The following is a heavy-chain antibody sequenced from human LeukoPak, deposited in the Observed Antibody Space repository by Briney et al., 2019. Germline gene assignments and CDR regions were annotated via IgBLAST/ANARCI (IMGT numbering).Heavy chain of an antibody. J-gene: IGHJ4*02. CDR3: AKRVAAAGRTYYFDY. Sequence: GGSLRLSCAASGFTFSTSAMSWVRQAPGKGLEWVSVIGTTISDKYYADSGKGRFTISRDNSKNTVYLQLNSLRVEDTAVYYCAKRVAAAGRTYYFDYWGQGTVVSVSS. V-gene: IGHV3-23*01. D-gene: IGHD6-13*01. CDR1: GFTFSTSA. CDR2: IGTTISDK.